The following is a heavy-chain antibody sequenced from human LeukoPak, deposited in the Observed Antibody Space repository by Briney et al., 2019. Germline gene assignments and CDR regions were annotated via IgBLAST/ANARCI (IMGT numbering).Heavy chain of an antibody. J-gene: IGHJ3*02. Sequence: KPSETLSLTCTVSGGSISSSSYYWSWIRQPPGKGLEWIGYIYYSGSTNYNPSLKSRVTISVDTSKNQFSLKLSSVTAADTAVYYCARVRGRNAFDIWGQGTMVTVSS. CDR3: ARVRGRNAFDI. V-gene: IGHV4-61*01. CDR2: IYYSGST. CDR1: GGSISSSSYY.